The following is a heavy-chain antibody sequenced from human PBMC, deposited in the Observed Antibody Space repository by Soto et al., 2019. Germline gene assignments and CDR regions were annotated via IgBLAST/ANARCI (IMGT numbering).Heavy chain of an antibody. D-gene: IGHD3-3*01. CDR1: GSTVTSYA. J-gene: IGHJ4*02. V-gene: IGHV1-3*01. CDR2: INAGNGNT. Sequence: QVQLVQSGAEVKKPGASVKVSCKASGSTVTSYAMHWVRQAPGQRLEWMGWINAGNGNTKYSQKFQGRVTITRDTSASTAYMELSRLRSEDTAVYYCARTSGYYFYDYWGQGTLVTVSS. CDR3: ARTSGYYFYDY.